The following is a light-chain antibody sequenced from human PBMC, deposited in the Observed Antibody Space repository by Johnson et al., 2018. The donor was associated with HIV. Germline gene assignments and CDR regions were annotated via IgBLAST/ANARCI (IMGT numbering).Light chain of an antibody. CDR1: SSTVGSSF. CDR3: GTWDSSLSAYV. Sequence: QSILTQPPSVSAAPGQTVTISCSGSSSTVGSSFVSWYRQVPGTAPKLLIYDTNKRPSGIPDRFSASKSGTSATLGTTGLQPGDAADYYCGTWDSSLSAYVFGTGTKVTVL. V-gene: IGLV1-51*01. CDR2: DTN. J-gene: IGLJ1*01.